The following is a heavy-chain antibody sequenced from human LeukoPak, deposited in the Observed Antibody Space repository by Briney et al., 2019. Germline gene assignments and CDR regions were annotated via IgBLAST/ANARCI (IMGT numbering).Heavy chain of an antibody. CDR3: AKDPGASVSGFYMDV. D-gene: IGHD2-8*02. V-gene: IGHV3-30*02. CDR2: IWSDGNNR. J-gene: IGHJ6*03. Sequence: GGSLRLSCAASGFTFRNYGMHWVRQATGKGLELVSFIWSDGNNRFYADSVKGRFTISRDNSKNMLYLQMDTLRAEDTALYYCAKDPGASVSGFYMDVWGKGTTVIVSS. CDR1: GFTFRNYG.